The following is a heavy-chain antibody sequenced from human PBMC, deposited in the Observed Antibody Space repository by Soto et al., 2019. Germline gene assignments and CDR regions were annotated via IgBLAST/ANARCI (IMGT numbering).Heavy chain of an antibody. CDR1: GGTISIYY. CDR2: IYSRGTT. CDR3: ATGRISRGLDV. J-gene: IGHJ6*02. V-gene: IGHV4-59*12. Sequence: SETLSLTCSVSGGTISIYYWSWIRHPPGKGLEWIGYIYSRGTTSYNPSLKSRATILVDTSKNQFSLRLTSVTATDTAVYYCATGRISRGLDVWGQGTTVTVSS.